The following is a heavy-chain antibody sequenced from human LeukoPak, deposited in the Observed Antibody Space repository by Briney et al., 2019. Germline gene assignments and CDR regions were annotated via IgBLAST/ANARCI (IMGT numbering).Heavy chain of an antibody. J-gene: IGHJ4*02. D-gene: IGHD6-6*01. V-gene: IGHV1-2*02. Sequence: ASVKVSCKASGYTFTGYYMHWVRQAPGQGLEWMGWINPNSGGTSYAQKFQGRVTMTRDTSISTAYMELSRLRSDGTAVYYCARDPTLTYSSSKAGEYYWGQGTLVTVSS. CDR3: ARDPTLTYSSSKAGEYY. CDR2: INPNSGGT. CDR1: GYTFTGYY.